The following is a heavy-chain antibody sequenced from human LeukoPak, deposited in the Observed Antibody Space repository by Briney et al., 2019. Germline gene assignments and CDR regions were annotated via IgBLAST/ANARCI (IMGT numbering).Heavy chain of an antibody. CDR1: GGSFSGYY. CDR2: INHSGST. Sequence: PSETLSLTCAVYGGSFSGYYWSWIRQPPGKGLEWIGEINHSGSTNYNPSLKSRVTISVDTSKNQFSLKLSSVTAADTAVYYCARRTRWGGGLDYWGQGTLVTVSS. D-gene: IGHD1-26*01. CDR3: ARRTRWGGGLDY. J-gene: IGHJ4*02. V-gene: IGHV4-34*01.